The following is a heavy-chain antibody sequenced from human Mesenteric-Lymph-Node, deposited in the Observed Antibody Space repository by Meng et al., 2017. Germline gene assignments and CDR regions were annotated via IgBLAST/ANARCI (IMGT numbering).Heavy chain of an antibody. Sequence: GSLRLSCTVSGYSISSGYYWGWIRQPPGKGLEWIGSIYHSGSTYYNPSLKSRVTISVDTSKYQFSLKLSSVTAADTAVYYYARDSWTLNIVVVVAARNAFDIWGQGTMVTVSS. CDR2: IYHSGST. V-gene: IGHV4-38-2*02. CDR3: ARDSWTLNIVVVVAARNAFDI. J-gene: IGHJ3*02. CDR1: GYSISSGYY. D-gene: IGHD2-15*01.